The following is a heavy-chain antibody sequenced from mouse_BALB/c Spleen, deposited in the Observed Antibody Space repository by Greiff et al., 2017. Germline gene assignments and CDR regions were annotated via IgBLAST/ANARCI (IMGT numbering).Heavy chain of an antibody. J-gene: IGHJ4*01. CDR1: GFAFSSYD. Sequence: DVMLVESGGGLVKPGGSLKLSCAASGFAFSSYDMSWVRQTPEKRLEWVAYISSGGGSTYYPDTVKGRFTISRDNSKNTLYLQMLSLKSEDTAMYYCARQDGYYAYAMDYWGQGTSVTVSS. CDR3: ARQDGYYAYAMDY. CDR2: ISSGGGST. V-gene: IGHV5-12-1*01. D-gene: IGHD2-3*01.